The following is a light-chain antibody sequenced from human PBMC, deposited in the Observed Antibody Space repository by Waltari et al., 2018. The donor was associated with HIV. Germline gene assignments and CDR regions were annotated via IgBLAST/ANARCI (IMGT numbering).Light chain of an antibody. J-gene: IGKJ1*01. CDR3: QQTYSTQWT. Sequence: DIQMTQSPSSLSASIGDRVTITCRASESINKYLNWYQHKHRKAPVLLIYAASSLQSGVPTRFSGSGSGTDFTLTINSLQPEDFATYASQQTYSTQWTFGQGTKVEI. CDR2: AAS. CDR1: ESINKY. V-gene: IGKV1-39*01.